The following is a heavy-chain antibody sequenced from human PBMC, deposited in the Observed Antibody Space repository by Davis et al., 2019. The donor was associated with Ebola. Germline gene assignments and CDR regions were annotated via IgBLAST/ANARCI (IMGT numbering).Heavy chain of an antibody. J-gene: IGHJ4*02. Sequence: ASVKVSCKASGYTFTSYGISWVRQAPGQGLEWMGWISAYNGNTAYAQILQGRVTMTTDTSTGTAYMELSSLRSGDTAVYYCARVSGSSGWYSYFDQWGQGTLVTVSS. CDR1: GYTFTSYG. CDR2: ISAYNGNT. CDR3: ARVSGSSGWYSYFDQ. V-gene: IGHV1-18*04. D-gene: IGHD6-19*01.